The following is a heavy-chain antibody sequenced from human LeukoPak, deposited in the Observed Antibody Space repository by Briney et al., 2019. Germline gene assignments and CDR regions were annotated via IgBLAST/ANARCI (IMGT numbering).Heavy chain of an antibody. V-gene: IGHV3-48*03. CDR1: GFTFDHYA. D-gene: IGHD3-10*02. J-gene: IGHJ6*04. CDR3: AELGITMIGGV. Sequence: GRSLILSWAASGFTFDHYAMHWVRQAPGKGLEWVSYIISSGSTIYYADSVQGRFTISRDNAKDSLYLQMNSLRAEDTAVYYCAELGITMIGGVWGKGTRVTISS. CDR2: IISSGSTI.